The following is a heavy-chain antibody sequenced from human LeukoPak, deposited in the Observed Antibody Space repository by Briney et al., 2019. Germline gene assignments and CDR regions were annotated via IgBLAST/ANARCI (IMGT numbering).Heavy chain of an antibody. CDR2: IIPIFGTA. D-gene: IGHD3-10*01. CDR3: ATRRFGELTY. V-gene: IGHV1-69*06. CDR1: GGTFSSYA. J-gene: IGHJ4*02. Sequence: ASVKVSCKASGGTFSSYAISWVRQAPGQGLEWMGGIIPIFGTANYAQKFQGRVTITADKSTSTAYMELSSLRSEDTAVYYCATRRFGELTYWGQGTLVTVSS.